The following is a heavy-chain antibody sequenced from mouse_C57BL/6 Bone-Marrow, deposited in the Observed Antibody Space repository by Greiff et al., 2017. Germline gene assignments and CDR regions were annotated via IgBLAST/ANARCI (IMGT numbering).Heavy chain of an antibody. Sequence: EVQLQQSGPELVKPGASVKISCKASGYSFTGYYMNWVKQSPEKSLEWIGEINPSTGGTTYNQKFKAKATLTVDKSSSTAYMQLKSLTSEDSAVYYCARDDYRDYWGQGTSVTVSS. D-gene: IGHD2-4*01. V-gene: IGHV1-42*01. CDR1: GYSFTGYY. CDR2: INPSTGGT. J-gene: IGHJ4*01. CDR3: ARDDYRDY.